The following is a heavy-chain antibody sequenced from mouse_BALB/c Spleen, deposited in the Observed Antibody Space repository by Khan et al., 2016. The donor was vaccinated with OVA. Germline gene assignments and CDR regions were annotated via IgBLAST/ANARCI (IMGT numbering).Heavy chain of an antibody. Sequence: QVQLQQPGAELVRPGASVNLSCKASGYTFTSYWMNWVKQRPGHGLEWIGRIDPSDSESHYNQMFREKAKFTVDKSSSTAYMQLSNLTSEDSAVYFCARREKYGYDPSWFAYWGQGTLVTVSA. CDR2: IDPSDSES. CDR1: GYTFTSYW. V-gene: IGHV1-61*01. CDR3: ARREKYGYDPSWFAY. J-gene: IGHJ3*01. D-gene: IGHD2-2*01.